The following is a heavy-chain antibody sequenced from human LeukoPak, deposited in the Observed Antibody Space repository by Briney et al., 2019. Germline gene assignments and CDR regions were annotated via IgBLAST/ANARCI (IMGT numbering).Heavy chain of an antibody. Sequence: SETLSLTCTVSGGSISSSSYYWGWIRQPPGKGLEWIGSIYYSGSTYYNPSLKSRVTISVDTSKNQFSLKLSSVTAADTAVYYCARARTYYYDSSGYDTPGYYFDYWGQGTLVTVSS. CDR2: IYYSGST. V-gene: IGHV4-39*07. J-gene: IGHJ4*02. CDR3: ARARTYYYDSSGYDTPGYYFDY. CDR1: GGSISSSSYY. D-gene: IGHD3-22*01.